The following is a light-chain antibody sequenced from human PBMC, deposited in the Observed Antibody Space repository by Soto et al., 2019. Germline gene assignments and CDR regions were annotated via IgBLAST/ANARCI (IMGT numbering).Light chain of an antibody. Sequence: ILLTHTPATLSVSPGETATLSCRASQNVFSDLAWYQQQPGQAPRLLVYGATTRATDAPAKFRGRGSGTEFRLTICSTQSEPSANYYCQQYRSCPRTFGQGSKVDIK. CDR1: QNVFSD. J-gene: IGKJ1*01. V-gene: IGKV3-15*01. CDR3: QQYRSCPRT. CDR2: GAT.